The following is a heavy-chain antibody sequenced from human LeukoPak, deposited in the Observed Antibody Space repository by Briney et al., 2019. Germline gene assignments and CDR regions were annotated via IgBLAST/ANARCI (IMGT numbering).Heavy chain of an antibody. Sequence: SETLSLTCTVSGGSISSYYWSWIRQPAGKGLEWIGRIYTSGSTNYNPSLKSRVTMSVDTSKNQFSLKLSSVTAADTAVYYCARGAPRGYSGYDSQRRGWFDPWGQGTLVTVSS. CDR3: ARGAPRGYSGYDSQRRGWFDP. V-gene: IGHV4-4*07. D-gene: IGHD5-12*01. J-gene: IGHJ5*02. CDR1: GGSISSYY. CDR2: IYTSGST.